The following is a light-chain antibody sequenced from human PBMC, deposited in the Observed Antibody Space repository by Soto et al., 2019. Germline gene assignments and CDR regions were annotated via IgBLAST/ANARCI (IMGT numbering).Light chain of an antibody. CDR1: QALSSY. J-gene: IGKJ1*01. Sequence: IQLTQSPSSLSASVGDRVTITCRASQALSSYLAWYQQKPGKAPKLLIYEASSLESGVPSRFSGSGSGTEFTLTISSLQPDDFATYYCQHYNSYSEAFGQGTKVDIK. CDR3: QHYNSYSEA. CDR2: EAS. V-gene: IGKV1-5*03.